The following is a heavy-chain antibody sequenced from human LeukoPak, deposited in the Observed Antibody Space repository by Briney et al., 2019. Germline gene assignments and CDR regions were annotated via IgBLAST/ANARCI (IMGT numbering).Heavy chain of an antibody. V-gene: IGHV3-20*04. CDR2: INYNGAIT. J-gene: IGHJ4*02. Sequence: RSGGSLRLSCATSGFTFADYGLSWVRRAPGKGLEWLCAINYNGAITDYAVSVKGRFTISRDNAKNSLYLRMDSLRAEDTALYYCARDRLGPSFSVSHFDLWGQGTLVTVSS. D-gene: IGHD3-3*02. CDR3: ARDRLGPSFSVSHFDL. CDR1: GFTFADYG.